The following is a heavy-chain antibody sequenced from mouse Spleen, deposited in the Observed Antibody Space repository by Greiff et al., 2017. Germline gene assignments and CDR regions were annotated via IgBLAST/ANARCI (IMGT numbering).Heavy chain of an antibody. Sequence: EVKVVDSGGGLVQPGGSRKLSCAASGFTFSSFGMHWVRQAPEKGLEWVAYISSGSSTIYYADTVKGRFTISRDNPKNTLFLQMTSLRSEDTAMYYCARSSSSLYWYFDVWGAGTTVTVSS. CDR3: ARSSSSLYWYFDV. J-gene: IGHJ1*01. CDR2: ISSGSSTI. D-gene: IGHD1-1*01. V-gene: IGHV5-17*02. CDR1: GFTFSSFG.